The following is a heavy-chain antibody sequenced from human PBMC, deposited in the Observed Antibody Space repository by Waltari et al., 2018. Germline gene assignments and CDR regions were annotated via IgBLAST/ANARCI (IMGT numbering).Heavy chain of an antibody. J-gene: IGHJ4*02. CDR1: GYTFTDYY. CDR3: ATDSYSGSYYKGDHY. CDR2: VDPEEGET. Sequence: EVQLVQSGAEVKKPGATVKISCKASGYTFTDYYMHWVQQAPGKGLEWMGRVDPEEGETIYAEKFQGRVTITAETSTDTAYMELSSLRSEDTAVYYCATDSYSGSYYKGDHYWGQGTLVTVSS. D-gene: IGHD1-26*01. V-gene: IGHV1-69-2*01.